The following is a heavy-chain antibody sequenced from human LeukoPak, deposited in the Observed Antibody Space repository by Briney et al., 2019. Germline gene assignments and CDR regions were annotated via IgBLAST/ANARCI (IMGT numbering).Heavy chain of an antibody. CDR3: ARCITMVRGVIRPPDY. V-gene: IGHV4-39*01. Sequence: PSETLSLTCTVSGGSISSSSYYWGWIRQSPGKGLEWIVSIYYSGSAYYNPSLKSRLTISVDTSKNQFSLKLSSVTAADTAVYYCARCITMVRGVIRPPDYWGQGTLVTVSS. J-gene: IGHJ4*02. CDR2: IYYSGSA. CDR1: GGSISSSSYY. D-gene: IGHD3-10*01.